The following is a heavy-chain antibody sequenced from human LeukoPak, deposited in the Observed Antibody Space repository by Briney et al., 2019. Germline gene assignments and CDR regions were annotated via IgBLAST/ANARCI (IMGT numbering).Heavy chain of an antibody. D-gene: IGHD2-2*01. J-gene: IGHJ4*02. CDR3: AREYCSSTSCSPSFDY. CDR2: IIPIFGTA. Sequence: SVKVSCKASGGTFSSYAISWVRQAPGQGLEWMGGIIPIFGTANYAQKFQGRVTITTDESTSTAYMELSSLRSEDTAVYYCAREYCSSTSCSPSFDYWGQGTLVTVSS. CDR1: GGTFSSYA. V-gene: IGHV1-69*05.